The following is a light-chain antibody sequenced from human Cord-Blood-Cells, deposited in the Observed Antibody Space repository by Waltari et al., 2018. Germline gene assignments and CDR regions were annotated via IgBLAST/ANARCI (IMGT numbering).Light chain of an antibody. V-gene: IGLV2-23*01. J-gene: IGLJ3*02. CDR2: EGS. CDR1: RSDVGIYNL. CDR3: CSYAGSSTWV. Sequence: QSALTQPASVSGSPGPPITLSCTGTRSDVGIYNLVSWYQQHPGKAPKRMIYEGSKRPSGVSNRFAGSKSGNTASLTISGLQAEDEADYYCCSYAGSSTWVFGGGTKLTVL.